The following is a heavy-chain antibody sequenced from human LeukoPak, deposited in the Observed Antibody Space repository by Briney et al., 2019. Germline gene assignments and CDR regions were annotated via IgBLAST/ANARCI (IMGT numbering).Heavy chain of an antibody. J-gene: IGHJ3*02. CDR1: AFTFSSYA. CDR3: ASNYYVTKAAFDI. D-gene: IGHD3-10*02. V-gene: IGHV3-30*04. Sequence: PGRSLRLSCAASAFTFSSYAMHWVRQAPGKGLEWVAIISYDGSKYYADSVKGRFTISRDNSKNTLYLQMNSLRAEDTAVYYCASNYYVTKAAFDIWGQGTMVTVSS. CDR2: ISYDGSK.